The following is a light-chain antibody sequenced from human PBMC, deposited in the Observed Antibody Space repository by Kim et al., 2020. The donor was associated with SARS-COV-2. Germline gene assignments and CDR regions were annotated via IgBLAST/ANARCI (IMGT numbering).Light chain of an antibody. CDR3: QRLRD. J-gene: IGKJ2*01. CDR2: DTS. Sequence: DGQLTQSPGSLSASAGDRVTITCQASRDVTNTLNWYQQKPGKAPKLLIYDTSNLETGVPSRFSGSGTGTYFTFTISSLQPEDIATYYCQRLRDFGQGTKLEI. CDR1: RDVTNT. V-gene: IGKV1-33*01.